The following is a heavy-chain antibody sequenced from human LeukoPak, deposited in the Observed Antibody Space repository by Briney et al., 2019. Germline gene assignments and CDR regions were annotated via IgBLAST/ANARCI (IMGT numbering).Heavy chain of an antibody. CDR2: IYYSGST. D-gene: IGHD3-10*01. J-gene: IGHJ4*02. Sequence: SETLSLTCTVSGGSISSYYWSWIRQPPGKGLEWIGYIYYSGSTNYNPSLKSRVTISVDTSKNQFSLKLSSVTAADTAVYYCARLYGSGSYYRHWGQGILVTVSS. CDR1: GGSISSYY. V-gene: IGHV4-59*01. CDR3: ARLYGSGSYYRH.